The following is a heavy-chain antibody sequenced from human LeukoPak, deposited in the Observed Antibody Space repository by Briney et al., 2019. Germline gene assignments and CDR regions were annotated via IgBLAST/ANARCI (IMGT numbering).Heavy chain of an antibody. CDR3: ARIPLGYSGAYYFDY. D-gene: IGHD5-12*01. CDR1: RGSISGSIRSYY. V-gene: IGHV4-4*09. Sequence: SETLSLTCTVSRGSISGSIRSYYSSWLRQPPGKGLEWIGYISSRGSVNHTPSLRSRVTISVDTSKHQFFLTLSSVSAADTAVYYCARIPLGYSGAYYFDYWGQRTLVTVSP. CDR2: ISSRGSV. J-gene: IGHJ4*01.